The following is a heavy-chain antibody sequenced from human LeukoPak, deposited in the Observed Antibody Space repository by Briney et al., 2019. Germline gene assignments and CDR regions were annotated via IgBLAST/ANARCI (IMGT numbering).Heavy chain of an antibody. CDR2: IRYDGSNK. J-gene: IGHJ6*02. CDR1: GFTFSSYG. V-gene: IGHV3-30*02. Sequence: GGSLRLSCAASGFTFSSYGMHWVRQAPGKGLEWVAFIRYDGSNKYYADSVKGRFTISRDNSKNTLYLQMNSLRAEDTAVYYCAKELRTRWYSSSWFYYYGMDVWGQGTTVTVSS. D-gene: IGHD6-13*01. CDR3: AKELRTRWYSSSWFYYYGMDV.